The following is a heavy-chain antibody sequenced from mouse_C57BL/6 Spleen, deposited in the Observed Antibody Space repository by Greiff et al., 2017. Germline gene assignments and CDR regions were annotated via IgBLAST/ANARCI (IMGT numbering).Heavy chain of an antibody. Sequence: QVQLKQSGAELVRPGASVTLSCKASGYTFTDYEMHWVKQTPVHGLEWIGAIDPETGGTAYNQKFKGKAILTADKSSSTAYMELRSLTSEDSAVYYCTRFSDGYHGFDYWGQGTTLTVSS. D-gene: IGHD2-3*01. CDR3: TRFSDGYHGFDY. J-gene: IGHJ2*01. CDR2: IDPETGGT. V-gene: IGHV1-15*01. CDR1: GYTFTDYE.